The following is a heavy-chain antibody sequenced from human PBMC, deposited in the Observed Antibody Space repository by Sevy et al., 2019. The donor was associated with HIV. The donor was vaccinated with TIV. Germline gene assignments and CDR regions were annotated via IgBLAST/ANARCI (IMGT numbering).Heavy chain of an antibody. V-gene: IGHV4-4*07. CDR3: ARDGYGDYGLPYYYGYGMDV. J-gene: IGHJ6*02. CDR1: GGSISSYY. CDR2: IYTSGST. D-gene: IGHD4-17*01. Sequence: SETLSLTCTVSGGSISSYYWSWIRQPAGKGLEWIGRIYTSGSTNYNPSLKSRVTMSVDTSKKQFSLKLSSVTAADTAVYYCARDGYGDYGLPYYYGYGMDVWGQGTTVTVSS.